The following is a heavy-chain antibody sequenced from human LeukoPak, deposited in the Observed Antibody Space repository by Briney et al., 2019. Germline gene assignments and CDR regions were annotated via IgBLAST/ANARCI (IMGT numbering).Heavy chain of an antibody. CDR1: GFTFSSYA. Sequence: PGGSLRLSXADSGFTFSSYAMSWVRQAPGKGLEWVSAISGSGGSTYYADSVKGRFTISRDNSKNTLYLRMNSPRAEDTAVYYCAKDSQTYYDFWSGYTFFDYWGQGTLVTVSS. CDR2: ISGSGGST. CDR3: AKDSQTYYDFWSGYTFFDY. J-gene: IGHJ4*02. D-gene: IGHD3-3*01. V-gene: IGHV3-23*01.